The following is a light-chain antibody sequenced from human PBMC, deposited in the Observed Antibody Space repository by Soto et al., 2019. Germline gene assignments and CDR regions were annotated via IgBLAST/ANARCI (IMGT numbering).Light chain of an antibody. CDR1: QSVSSY. CDR2: DAS. CDR3: QQRSNWRFT. V-gene: IGKV3-11*01. J-gene: IGKJ3*01. Sequence: EIVLTQSPATLSLSPGERATLSCRASQSVSSYLAWYQQKPGQAPRLLIYDASNRATGIPARFSGSGSGTGFTLTISSLEPEDFAVYFCQQRSNWRFTFGPGTKVDIK.